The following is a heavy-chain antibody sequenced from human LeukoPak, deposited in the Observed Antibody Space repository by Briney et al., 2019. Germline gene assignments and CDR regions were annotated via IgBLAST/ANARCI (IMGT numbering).Heavy chain of an antibody. CDR3: AREGKYYDFWSGSLAILRYFDL. D-gene: IGHD3-3*01. CDR1: GGSFSGYY. V-gene: IGHV4-34*01. CDR2: INHSGST. Sequence: SETLSLTCAVYGGSFSGYYWSWIRQPPGKGLEWIGEINHSGSTNYNPSLKSRVTISVDTSKNQFSLKLSSVTAADTAVYYCAREGKYYDFWSGSLAILRYFDLWGRGTLVTVSS. J-gene: IGHJ2*01.